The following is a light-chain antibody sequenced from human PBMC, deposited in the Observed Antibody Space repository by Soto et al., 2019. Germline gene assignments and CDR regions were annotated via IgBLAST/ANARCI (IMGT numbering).Light chain of an antibody. Sequence: DLQMTQSPSTLSASVGDRVNITCRASQSVSNWLAWYQQKPGKAPKLLIYKASSLESGVPSRFSGSGSGPVFTLTISSLQPDDLATYYCQQFNSYSYSFGQGTKLEVK. CDR1: QSVSNW. CDR3: QQFNSYSYS. J-gene: IGKJ2*01. CDR2: KAS. V-gene: IGKV1-5*03.